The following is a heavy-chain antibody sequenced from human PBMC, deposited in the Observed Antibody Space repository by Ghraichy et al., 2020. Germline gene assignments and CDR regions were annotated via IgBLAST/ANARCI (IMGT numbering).Heavy chain of an antibody. CDR2: IYYSGST. CDR1: GGSISSYY. V-gene: IGHV4-59*08. CDR3: ARRRGYSGYDKYNWFDP. Sequence: SETLSLTCTVSGGSISSYYWSWIRQPPGKGLEWIGYIYYSGSTNYNPSLKSRVTISVDTSKNQFSLKLSSVTAADQAGYYCARRRGYSGYDKYNWFDPWGQGTLVTVSS. J-gene: IGHJ5*02. D-gene: IGHD5-12*01.